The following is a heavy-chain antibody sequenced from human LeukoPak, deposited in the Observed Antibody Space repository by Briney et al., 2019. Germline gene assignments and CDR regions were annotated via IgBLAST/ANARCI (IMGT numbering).Heavy chain of an antibody. CDR1: GGTFISYA. D-gene: IGHD2-2*01. CDR3: ASDRRSTSDTFDY. J-gene: IGHJ4*02. CDR2: IIPIFGTA. Sequence: GSSVKVSCKASGGTFISYAISWGRQAPGQGLEWMGGIIPIFGTANYAQKFQGRVTITADKSTSTAYMELSSLRSEDTAVYYCASDRRSTSDTFDYWGQGTLVTVSS. V-gene: IGHV1-69*06.